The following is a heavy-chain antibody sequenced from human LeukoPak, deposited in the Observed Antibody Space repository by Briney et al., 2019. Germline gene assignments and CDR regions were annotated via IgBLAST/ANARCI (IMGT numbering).Heavy chain of an antibody. Sequence: ASVKVSCKASGYTFTSYYMHWVRQAPGQGLEWMGIINPSGGSTSYAQKFQGRVTMTRDTSTSTVYMELSSLRSEDTAVYYCARAPQGGSGSYYYYYGMDVWGQGTTVTVSS. D-gene: IGHD3-10*01. J-gene: IGHJ6*02. CDR2: INPSGGST. CDR1: GYTFTSYY. V-gene: IGHV1-46*01. CDR3: ARAPQGGSGSYYYYYGMDV.